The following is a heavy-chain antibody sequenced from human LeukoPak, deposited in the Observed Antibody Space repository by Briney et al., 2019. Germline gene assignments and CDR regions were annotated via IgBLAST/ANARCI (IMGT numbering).Heavy chain of an antibody. V-gene: IGHV4-31*03. CDR3: ARSPLHLRFDSGAGDWFDP. Sequence: SETLSLTCTVSGGSISSGGYYWSWIRQHPGKGLEWIGYIYYSGSTYYNLSLKSRVTMSVDTSKNQFSLKLSSVTAADTAVYYCARSPLHLRFDSGAGDWFDPWGQGTLVTVSS. D-gene: IGHD1-26*01. CDR2: IYYSGST. CDR1: GGSISSGGYY. J-gene: IGHJ5*02.